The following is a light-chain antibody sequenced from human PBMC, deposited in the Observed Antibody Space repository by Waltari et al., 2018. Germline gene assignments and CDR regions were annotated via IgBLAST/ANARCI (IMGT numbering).Light chain of an antibody. V-gene: IGKV1-33*01. Sequence: IQMTQSPSSLSASIGDRVTITCRASKDIRKKLSWFQERPGKAPKLLIYDASNLEAGVPSRFSGTGAGTDCTLTISSLQPEDSATYYCQHYNNLPYTFSRGTKLQIK. CDR2: DAS. CDR1: KDIRKK. CDR3: QHYNNLPYT. J-gene: IGKJ2*01.